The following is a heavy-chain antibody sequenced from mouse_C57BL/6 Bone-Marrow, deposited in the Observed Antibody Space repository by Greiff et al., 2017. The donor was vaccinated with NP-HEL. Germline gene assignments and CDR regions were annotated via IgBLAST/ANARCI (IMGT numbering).Heavy chain of an antibody. CDR3: ARSGYDYDGRGYFDV. CDR2: ILPSIGRT. J-gene: IGHJ1*03. Sequence: QVQLKQSGSELRSPGSSVKLSCKDFDSEVFPIAYMSWVRQKPGHGFEWIGGILPSIGRTIYGEKFEDKATLDADTLSNTAYLELNSLTSEDSAIYYCARSGYDYDGRGYFDVWGTGTTVTVSS. CDR1: DSEVFPIAY. V-gene: IGHV15-2*01. D-gene: IGHD2-4*01.